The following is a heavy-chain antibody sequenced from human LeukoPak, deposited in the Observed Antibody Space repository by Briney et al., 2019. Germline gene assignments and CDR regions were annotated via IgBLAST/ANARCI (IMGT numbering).Heavy chain of an antibody. CDR2: MNPNSGNT. CDR3: ARGSSTDYCSSTSCYAVDY. J-gene: IGHJ4*02. Sequence: GASVKVSCKASGYTFTSYDINWVRQATGQGLEWMGWMNPNSGNTGYAQKFQGRVTITADKSTSTAYMELSSLRSEDTAVYYCARGSSTDYCSSTSCYAVDYWGQGTLVTVSS. V-gene: IGHV1-8*01. CDR1: GYTFTSYD. D-gene: IGHD2-2*01.